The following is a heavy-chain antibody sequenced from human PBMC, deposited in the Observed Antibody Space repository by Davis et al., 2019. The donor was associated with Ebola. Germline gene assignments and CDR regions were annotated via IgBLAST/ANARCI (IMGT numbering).Heavy chain of an antibody. J-gene: IGHJ4*02. CDR1: GFTFSSYW. Sequence: GESLKISCAASGFTFSSYWMSWVRQAPRKGLEWVANIKQDGSEKYYVDSVKGRFTISRDNAKNSLYLQMNSLRAEDTAVYYCARDILGSTVASGQNYWGQGTLVTVSS. CDR3: ARDILGSTVASGQNY. D-gene: IGHD2-21*01. CDR2: IKQDGSEK. V-gene: IGHV3-7*03.